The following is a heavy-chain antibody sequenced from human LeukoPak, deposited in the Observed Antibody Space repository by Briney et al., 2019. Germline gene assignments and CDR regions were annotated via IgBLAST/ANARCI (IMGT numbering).Heavy chain of an antibody. Sequence: PSETLSLTCTVSGGSISSGRYYWSWIRQPPGKGLEWIGYTYHSGSPYYNPSLKSRVTISVDTSKNQFSLKLSSVTAADTAVYYCASQVTTADAFDIWGQGTMVTVSS. J-gene: IGHJ3*02. V-gene: IGHV4-30-2*01. CDR3: ASQVTTADAFDI. CDR2: TYHSGSP. D-gene: IGHD4-17*01. CDR1: GGSISSGRYY.